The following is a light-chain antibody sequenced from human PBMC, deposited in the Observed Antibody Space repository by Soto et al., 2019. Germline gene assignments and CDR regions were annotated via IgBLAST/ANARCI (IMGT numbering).Light chain of an antibody. CDR1: QSISSW. V-gene: IGKV1-5*03. J-gene: IGKJ1*01. CDR2: KAS. CDR3: QQYNSYST. Sequence: DIQMTQSPSTLSASVGDRVTITCRASQSISSWLAWYQQKPGKAPKLLIYKASSLESGLTSRFSGSGSGTESTLTISSLQPDYFATYYCQQYNSYSTFGQGTKVEIK.